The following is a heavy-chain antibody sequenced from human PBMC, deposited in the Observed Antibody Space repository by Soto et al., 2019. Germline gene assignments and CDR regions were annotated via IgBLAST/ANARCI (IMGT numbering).Heavy chain of an antibody. CDR1: GYTFTGYY. Sequence: QVQLVQSGAEVKKPGASVKVSCKASGYTFTGYYMHWVRQAPGQGLEWMGWINPNSGGTNYAQKFQGWVTMTRDTSISTASMELSRLRSDDTAVYYCAREGLLAAAGTSDYYYDGMDVGGQGTTVTVSS. V-gene: IGHV1-2*04. CDR3: AREGLLAAAGTSDYYYDGMDV. D-gene: IGHD6-13*01. J-gene: IGHJ6*02. CDR2: INPNSGGT.